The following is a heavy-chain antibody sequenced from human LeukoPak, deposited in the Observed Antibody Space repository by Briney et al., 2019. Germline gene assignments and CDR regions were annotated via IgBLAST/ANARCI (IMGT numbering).Heavy chain of an antibody. D-gene: IGHD3-3*01. J-gene: IGHJ4*02. V-gene: IGHV4-4*09. CDR3: ARHRAKEYYDFWSGSGDFYCDY. CDR2: IYISGST. Sequence: SETLSLTCTVSGGSISSYYWSWIRQPPGKGLEWIWYIYISGSTNYNPSLKSRVTISVDTSKNQFSLKLSSVTAADTAVYYCARHRAKEYYDFWSGSGDFYCDYWGQGTLVTVSS. CDR1: GGSISSYY.